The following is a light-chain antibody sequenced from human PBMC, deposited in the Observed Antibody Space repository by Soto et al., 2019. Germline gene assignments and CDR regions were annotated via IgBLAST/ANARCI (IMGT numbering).Light chain of an antibody. CDR3: QQANGDPWT. Sequence: DIQMTQSPSSVSASVGDRVTISCRASHDVRSWLAWYQQKPGKAPNLLIYGASTLQSGVPSRFRGSGSGTDFTLIISSLQPEDFATYYCQQANGDPWTFGQGTKVEIK. CDR1: HDVRSW. J-gene: IGKJ1*01. V-gene: IGKV1-12*02. CDR2: GAS.